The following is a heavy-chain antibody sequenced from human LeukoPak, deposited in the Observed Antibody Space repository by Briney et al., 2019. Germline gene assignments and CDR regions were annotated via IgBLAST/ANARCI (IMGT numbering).Heavy chain of an antibody. CDR3: ARGRHDWYFDL. V-gene: IGHV4-4*09. CDR1: GGSISSYY. Sequence: SETLSLTCTVSGGSISSYYRSWIRQPPGKGLEWIGYIYTSGSTNYNPSLKSRVTISVDTSKNQFSLKLSSVTAADTAVYYCARGRHDWYFDLWGRGTLVTVSS. J-gene: IGHJ2*01. CDR2: IYTSGST.